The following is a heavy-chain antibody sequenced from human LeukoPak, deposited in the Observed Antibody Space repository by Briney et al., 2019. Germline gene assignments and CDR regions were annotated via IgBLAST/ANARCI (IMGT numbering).Heavy chain of an antibody. V-gene: IGHV1-8*01. D-gene: IGHD3-16*01. CDR1: GYIFTSYD. CDR2: MNPNSGDT. Sequence: ASVKVSCKASGYIFTSYDINWVRQAAGRGLEWMGCMNPNSGDTDYVEKFQGRVTITSDSSLTTASMELSSLRSDDTAVCTFPKSGFGGAVHFDYWGQGTPVTVFS. J-gene: IGHJ4*02. CDR3: PKSGFGGAVHFDY.